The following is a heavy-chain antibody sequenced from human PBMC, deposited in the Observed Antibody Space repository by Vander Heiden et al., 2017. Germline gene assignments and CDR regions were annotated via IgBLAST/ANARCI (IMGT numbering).Heavy chain of an antibody. CDR1: GGSISSGDYS. V-gene: IGHV4-30-4*01. J-gene: IGHJ6*02. CDR2: IYYSWST. D-gene: IGHD6-13*01. CDR3: ARVGLHSSSWALYYYYYGMDV. Sequence: QVQLQESGPGLVKPSQTLSLTCTVPGGSISSGDYSWSWIRQPPGKGLEWLGYIYYSWSTYYNPSLKSRVTISVDTSKNQFSLKLSSVTAADTAVYYCARVGLHSSSWALYYYYYGMDVWGQGTTVTVSS.